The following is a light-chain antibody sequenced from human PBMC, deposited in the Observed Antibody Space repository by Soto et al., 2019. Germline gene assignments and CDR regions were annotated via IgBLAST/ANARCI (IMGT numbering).Light chain of an antibody. J-gene: IGLJ3*02. V-gene: IGLV7-43*01. CDR3: LLYYRDVNWV. CDR1: TGTVTSGYF. Sequence: QAVVTQEPSLTVPPGGTVTLTCASSTGTVTSGYFPSWFQKKPGQAPRALIYSTSNRHSWTPARFSGSLLGGKAALTLSAVQPEDEADYYCLLYYRDVNWVFGGGTKLTVL. CDR2: STS.